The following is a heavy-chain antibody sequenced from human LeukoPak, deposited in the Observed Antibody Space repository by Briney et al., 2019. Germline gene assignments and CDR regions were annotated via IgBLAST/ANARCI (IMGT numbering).Heavy chain of an antibody. Sequence: PSETLSLTCAVSGGSISSGGYSWSWIRQPPGKGLEWIGYIYYSGSTNYNPSLKSRVTISVDTSKNQFSLKLSSVTAADTAVYYCARDSLGRYYDSSGYYYYYYYMDVWGKGTTVTVSS. CDR3: ARDSLGRYYDSSGYYYYYYYMDV. CDR1: GGSISSGGYS. V-gene: IGHV4-61*08. D-gene: IGHD3-22*01. CDR2: IYYSGST. J-gene: IGHJ6*03.